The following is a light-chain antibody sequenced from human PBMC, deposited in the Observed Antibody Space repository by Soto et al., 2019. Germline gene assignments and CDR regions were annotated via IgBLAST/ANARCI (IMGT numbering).Light chain of an antibody. CDR3: QAWDSSTGVV. CDR2: QDT. CDR1: KLGDRF. Sequence: SSELTQPPSVSVSPGQTASIPCSGDKLGDRFACWYQQKPGQSPVMVIYQDTRRPSGIPERFSGSNSGNTATLTISGTQAMDEADYFCQAWDSSTGVVFGGGTKVTVL. V-gene: IGLV3-1*01. J-gene: IGLJ2*01.